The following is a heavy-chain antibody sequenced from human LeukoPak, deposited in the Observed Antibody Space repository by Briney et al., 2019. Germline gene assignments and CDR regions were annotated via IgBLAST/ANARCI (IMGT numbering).Heavy chain of an antibody. CDR2: INSDGKTT. Sequence: GSLRLSCAASGFTFSSYWMYWVRQAPGKGLVWVSRINSDGKTTNYADSVKGRITISRDNAKNTLYLQMNSLRAEDTAVYYCTRDITLTRGGRSDYWGQGTLVTVSA. CDR3: TRDITLTRGGRSDY. V-gene: IGHV3-74*01. CDR1: GFTFSSYW. D-gene: IGHD3-10*01. J-gene: IGHJ4*02.